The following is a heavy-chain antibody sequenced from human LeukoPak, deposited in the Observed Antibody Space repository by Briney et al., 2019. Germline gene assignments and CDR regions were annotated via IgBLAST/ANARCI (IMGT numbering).Heavy chain of an antibody. D-gene: IGHD3-10*01. J-gene: IGHJ3*02. CDR2: ISGSGGST. Sequence: PGGSLRLSCAASGFTFSSYAMSWVRQAPGKGLEWVSAISGSGGSTYYADSVKGRFTISRDNSKNTLYLQMNSLRAEDTAVYYCASHYYGSRSYEDGTDAFDIWGQGTMVTVSS. CDR1: GFTFSSYA. V-gene: IGHV3-23*01. CDR3: ASHYYGSRSYEDGTDAFDI.